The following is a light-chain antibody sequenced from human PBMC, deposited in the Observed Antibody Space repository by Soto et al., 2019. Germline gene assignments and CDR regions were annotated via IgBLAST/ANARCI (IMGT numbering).Light chain of an antibody. CDR3: QQNGSTPPHT. CDR1: QSVSSSL. J-gene: IGKJ2*01. V-gene: IGKV3-20*01. Sequence: DIVLTQSPATLSLSPGERATLSCRASQSVSSSLLAWYQQTPGQAPRLLIYGASSRATGLPDRFSGSGSGTDFTLTISRLEPEDFAAYYCQQNGSTPPHTFGQGTKLEIK. CDR2: GAS.